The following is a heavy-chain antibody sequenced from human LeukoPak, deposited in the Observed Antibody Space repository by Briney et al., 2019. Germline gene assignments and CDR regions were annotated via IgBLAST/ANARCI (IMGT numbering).Heavy chain of an antibody. CDR1: GGSISSYY. D-gene: IGHD6-13*01. V-gene: IGHV4-59*12. CDR2: IYYSGST. CDR3: AREPTKTRNSRQQPGYRNAYFDY. Sequence: SETLSLTCTVSGGSISSYYWSWIRQPPGKGLEWIGYIYYSGSTNYNPSLKSRVTISVDTSKNQFSLKLSSVTAADTAVYYCAREPTKTRNSRQQPGYRNAYFDYWGQGTLVTVSS. J-gene: IGHJ4*02.